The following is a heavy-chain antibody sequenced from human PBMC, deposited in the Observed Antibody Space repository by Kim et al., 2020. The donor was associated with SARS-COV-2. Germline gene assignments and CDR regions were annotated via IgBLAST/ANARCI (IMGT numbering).Heavy chain of an antibody. CDR2: ISWDGGST. Sequence: GGSLRLSCAASGFTFDDYTMHWVRQAPGKGLEWVSLISWDGGSTYYADSVKGRFTISRDNSKNSLYLQMNSLRTEDTALYYCAKDLAAAGTGYYYGMEVWGQGTTVTVSS. J-gene: IGHJ6*02. CDR3: AKDLAAAGTGYYYGMEV. CDR1: GFTFDDYT. V-gene: IGHV3-43*01. D-gene: IGHD6-13*01.